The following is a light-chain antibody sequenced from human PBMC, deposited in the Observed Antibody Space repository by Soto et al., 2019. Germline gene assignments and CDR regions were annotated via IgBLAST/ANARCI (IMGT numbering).Light chain of an antibody. CDR2: EVS. V-gene: IGLV2-8*01. CDR3: SSYAGSSVV. J-gene: IGLJ2*01. Sequence: QSALTQPPSASGSPGQSVTISCTGTSSDVGGYNYVSWFQQHPGKAPKLMIYEVSERPSGVPDRFSGSKSGNTASLTVSGLQAEDEADYYCSSYAGSSVVFGGGTKLTVL. CDR1: SSDVGGYNY.